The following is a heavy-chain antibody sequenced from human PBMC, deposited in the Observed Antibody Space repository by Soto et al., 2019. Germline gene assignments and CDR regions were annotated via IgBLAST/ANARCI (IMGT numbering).Heavy chain of an antibody. V-gene: IGHV4-31*03. D-gene: IGHD4-17*01. J-gene: IGHJ6*02. CDR1: GGSISSGGYY. Sequence: LSLTCTVSGGSISSGGYYWSWIRQHPGKGLEWIGYIYYSGSTYYNPSLKSRVTISVDTSKNQFSLKLSSVTAADTAVYYCARLYGDYVGYYYGMDVWGQGTTVTVSS. CDR3: ARLYGDYVGYYYGMDV. CDR2: IYYSGST.